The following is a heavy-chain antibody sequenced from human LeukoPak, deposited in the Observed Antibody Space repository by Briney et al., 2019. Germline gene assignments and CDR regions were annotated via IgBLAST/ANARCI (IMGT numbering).Heavy chain of an antibody. CDR2: IYPSGST. J-gene: IGHJ4*02. D-gene: IGHD2-2*01. V-gene: IGHV4-4*09. CDR1: GGSISSYY. Sequence: SETLSLTCSVSGGSISSYYWSWIRQPPGKGLEWIGYIYPSGSTNYNPSLKSRVTISVDTSKNQFSLKLSSVTAADTVVYYCARSLVVPAACIDYWGQGTLVTVSS. CDR3: ARSLVVPAACIDY.